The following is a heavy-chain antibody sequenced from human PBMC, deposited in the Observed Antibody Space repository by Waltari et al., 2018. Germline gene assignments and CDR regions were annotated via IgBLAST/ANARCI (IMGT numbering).Heavy chain of an antibody. J-gene: IGHJ4*02. Sequence: QVQLVESGGGVVQPGRSLRLSCAASGFTFSSYGMHWVRQAPGKGLEWVAVIWYDGSKKDYADAVKGRFTISRDNSKNTLYLQMNSLRAEDTAVYYCAPIPRAGLYYFDYWGQGTLVTVSS. V-gene: IGHV3-33*01. CDR1: GFTFSSYG. CDR2: IWYDGSKK. D-gene: IGHD2-2*02. CDR3: APIPRAGLYYFDY.